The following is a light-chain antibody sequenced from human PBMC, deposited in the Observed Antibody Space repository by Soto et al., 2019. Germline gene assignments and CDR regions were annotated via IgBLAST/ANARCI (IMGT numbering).Light chain of an antibody. CDR2: EVS. J-gene: IGLJ1*01. CDR1: SSDVGDYNY. Sequence: QSALTQPPSASGSPGQSVTISCTGTSSDVGDYNYVSWYQQHPGKAPKLMIYEVSKLPSGVPDRFSGSKSGNTASLTVSGLQAEDEADYYCSSYAGSNRVFGTGTKVTVL. V-gene: IGLV2-8*01. CDR3: SSYAGSNRV.